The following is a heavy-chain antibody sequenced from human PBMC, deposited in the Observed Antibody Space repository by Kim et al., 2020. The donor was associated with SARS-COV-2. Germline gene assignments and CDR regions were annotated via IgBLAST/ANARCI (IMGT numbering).Heavy chain of an antibody. CDR1: GFTFSSYW. J-gene: IGHJ4*02. CDR2: INSDGSST. D-gene: IGHD3-3*01. V-gene: IGHV3-74*01. Sequence: GGSLRLSCAASGFTFSSYWMHWVRQAPGKGLVWVSRINSDGSSTSYADSVKGRFTISRDNAKNTLYLQMNSLRAEDTAVYYCARGGGDYSEWLLGYYFDYWGQGALVTVSS. CDR3: ARGGGDYSEWLLGYYFDY.